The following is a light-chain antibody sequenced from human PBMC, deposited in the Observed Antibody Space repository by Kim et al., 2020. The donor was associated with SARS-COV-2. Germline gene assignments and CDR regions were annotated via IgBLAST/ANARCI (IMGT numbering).Light chain of an antibody. J-gene: IGLJ2*01. Sequence: VALGQTVRITCQGDSRRSYYVTWYQQKPGQAPILVIYGKNNRPSGIPDRFSGSSSGNTASLTITGTQAGDEADYYCNSRDSNDNVVFGGGTQLTVL. CDR3: NSRDSNDNVV. V-gene: IGLV3-19*01. CDR2: GKN. CDR1: SRRSYY.